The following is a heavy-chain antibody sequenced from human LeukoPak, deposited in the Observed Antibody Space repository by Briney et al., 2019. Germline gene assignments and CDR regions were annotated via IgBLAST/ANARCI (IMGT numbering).Heavy chain of an antibody. CDR2: IHYSGST. Sequence: SETLSLTCTVSGGAVSTTSHYWGWMRQAPGKGPEWIGSIHYSGSTSYKSSLKSRVTLSVDTSKNQFSLKLRSVTAADTAVYYCARRPGTRFDPWGQGTLVTVSS. J-gene: IGHJ5*02. V-gene: IGHV4-39*01. D-gene: IGHD2-2*01. CDR3: ARRPGTRFDP. CDR1: GGAVSTTSHY.